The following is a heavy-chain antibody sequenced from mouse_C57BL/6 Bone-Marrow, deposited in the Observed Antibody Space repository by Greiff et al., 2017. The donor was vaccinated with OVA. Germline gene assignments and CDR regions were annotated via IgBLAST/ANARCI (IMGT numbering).Heavy chain of an antibody. D-gene: IGHD1-1*01. CDR3: ARHGYGSSFDY. CDR1: GFTFSSYG. V-gene: IGHV5-6*01. Sequence: EVQLVESGGDLVKPGGSLKLSCAASGFTFSSYGMSWVRQTPDKRLEWVATISSGGSYTYYPDSVKGRFTISRDNAKNTLYLQMSSLKSDDTAMYYCARHGYGSSFDYWGQGTTLTVSS. J-gene: IGHJ2*01. CDR2: ISSGGSYT.